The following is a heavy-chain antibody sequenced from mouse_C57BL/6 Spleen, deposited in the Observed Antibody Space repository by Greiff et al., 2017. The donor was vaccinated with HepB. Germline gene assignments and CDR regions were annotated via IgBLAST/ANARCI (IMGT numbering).Heavy chain of an antibody. CDR3: ASGLRRWGTLFDY. J-gene: IGHJ2*01. CDR1: GYTFTSYW. Sequence: VQLQQPGAELVMPGASVKLSCKASGYTFTSYWMHWVKQRPGQGLEWIGEIDPSDSYTNYNQKFKGKSTLTVDKSSSTAYMQLSSLTSEDSAVYYCASGLRRWGTLFDYWGQGTTLTVSS. V-gene: IGHV1-69*01. D-gene: IGHD2-4*01. CDR2: IDPSDSYT.